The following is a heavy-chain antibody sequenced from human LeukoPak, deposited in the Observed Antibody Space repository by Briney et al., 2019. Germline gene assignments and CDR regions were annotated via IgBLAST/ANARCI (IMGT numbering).Heavy chain of an antibody. J-gene: IGHJ6*03. CDR3: ATNFDHWDYYMDV. Sequence: ASVKVSCKVSGYTLTELSMHWVRQAPGKGLEWMGGFDPEDGETIYAQKFQGRVTITADKSTSTAHMELRSLRSDDTAVYYCATNFDHWDYYMDVWGKGTTVTISS. CDR2: FDPEDGET. CDR1: GYTLTELS. V-gene: IGHV1-24*01. D-gene: IGHD3-9*01.